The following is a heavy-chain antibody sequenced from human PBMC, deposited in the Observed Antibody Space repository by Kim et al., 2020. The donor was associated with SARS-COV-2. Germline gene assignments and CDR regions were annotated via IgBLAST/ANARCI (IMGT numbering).Heavy chain of an antibody. CDR2: IIPIFGTA. J-gene: IGHJ6*02. Sequence: SVKVSCKASGGTFSSYAISWVRQAPGQGLEWMGWIIPIFGTANYAQKLQGRVTITADESTSTAYMELSSLRSEDTAVYYCARDRYGGNSHYYFGMDVWGQGTTLTVPS. CDR3: ARDRYGGNSHYYFGMDV. CDR1: GGTFSSYA. D-gene: IGHD4-17*01. V-gene: IGHV1-69*13.